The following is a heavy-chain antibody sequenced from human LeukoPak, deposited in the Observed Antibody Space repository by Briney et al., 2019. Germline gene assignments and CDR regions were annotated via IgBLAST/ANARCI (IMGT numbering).Heavy chain of an antibody. D-gene: IGHD6-13*01. CDR2: IIPIFGTA. CDR3: ARGAYSSSWYSAFDI. Sequence: ASVKVSCKASGGTFSSYAISWVRQAPGQGLEWMGGIIPIFGTANYAQKFQGRVTITTDESTSTAYMELSSLRSEDTAVYYCARGAYSSSWYSAFDIWGQGTMVTVSS. V-gene: IGHV1-69*05. J-gene: IGHJ3*02. CDR1: GGTFSSYA.